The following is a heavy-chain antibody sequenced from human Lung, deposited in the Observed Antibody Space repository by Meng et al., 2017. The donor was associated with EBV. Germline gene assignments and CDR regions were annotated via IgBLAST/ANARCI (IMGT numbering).Heavy chain of an antibody. CDR2: LIPMSDAP. D-gene: IGHD3-10*01. Sequence: QVQLVQSGAEVRKRGSSVKVSCKTSGGTFRSDAVSWVRQAPGQGLEWMGGLIPMSDAPHYAQKFQDRVRITADESTSTHYMDLSGLRSEDTAVYYCASESGRGFTPDYWGQGTLVTVSS. J-gene: IGHJ4*02. V-gene: IGHV1-69*01. CDR3: ASESGRGFTPDY. CDR1: GGTFRSDA.